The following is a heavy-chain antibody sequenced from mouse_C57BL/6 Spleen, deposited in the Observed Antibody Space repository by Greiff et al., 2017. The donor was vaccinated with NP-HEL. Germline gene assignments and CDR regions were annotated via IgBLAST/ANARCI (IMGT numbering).Heavy chain of an antibody. CDR2: ISDGGSYT. D-gene: IGHD2-2*01. Sequence: EVQVVESGGGLVKPGGSLKLSCAASGFTFSSYAMSWVRQTPEKRLEWVATISDGGSYTYYPDNVKGRFTISRDNAKNNLYLQMSHLKSEDTAMYYCARDPLDGYEYFDVWGTRTTVTVSS. J-gene: IGHJ1*03. CDR3: ARDPLDGYEYFDV. CDR1: GFTFSSYA. V-gene: IGHV5-4*01.